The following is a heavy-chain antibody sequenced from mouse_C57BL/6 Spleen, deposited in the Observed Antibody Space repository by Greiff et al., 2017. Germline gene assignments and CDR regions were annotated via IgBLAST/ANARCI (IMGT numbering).Heavy chain of an antibody. J-gene: IGHJ4*01. D-gene: IGHD4-1*01. V-gene: IGHV3-1*01. Sequence: EVKLVESGPGMVKPSQSLSLTCTVTGYSITSGYDWHWIRHFPGNKLEWMGYISYSGSTNYNPSLKSRISITHDTSKNHFFLKLNSVTTEDTATYYCARGDYARTGNAMDYWGQGTSVTVSS. CDR2: ISYSGST. CDR3: ARGDYARTGNAMDY. CDR1: GYSITSGYD.